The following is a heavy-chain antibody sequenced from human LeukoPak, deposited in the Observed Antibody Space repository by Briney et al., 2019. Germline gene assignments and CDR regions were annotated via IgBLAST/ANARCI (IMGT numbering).Heavy chain of an antibody. J-gene: IGHJ3*02. Sequence: GGSLRLSCAASGFTFSRYAMHWVRQAPGKGLEWVSTISGSGGSTYYADSVKGRFTISRDNSKNTLYLQMNSLRAEDTAVYYCAKAAITLDAFDIWGQGTMVTVSS. CDR1: GFTFSRYA. CDR2: ISGSGGST. V-gene: IGHV3-23*01. CDR3: AKAAITLDAFDI. D-gene: IGHD5-12*01.